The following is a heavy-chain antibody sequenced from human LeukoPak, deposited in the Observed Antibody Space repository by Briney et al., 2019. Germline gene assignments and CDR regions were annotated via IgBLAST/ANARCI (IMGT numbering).Heavy chain of an antibody. Sequence: GGSLRLSCAASGFTFSIYGMHWVRQAPGKGLEWVAFIQYDGSDKFYADSVKGRFTISRDSSKNTLNLQMNSLRAEDTAVYYCATAMDQIVVEPAAMEHAFDIWGQGTMVTVSS. CDR2: IQYDGSDK. J-gene: IGHJ3*02. CDR1: GFTFSIYG. V-gene: IGHV3-30*02. CDR3: ATAMDQIVVEPAAMEHAFDI. D-gene: IGHD2-2*01.